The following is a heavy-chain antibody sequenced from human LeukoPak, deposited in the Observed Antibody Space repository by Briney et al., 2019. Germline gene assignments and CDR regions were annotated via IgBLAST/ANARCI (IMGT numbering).Heavy chain of an antibody. CDR2: ISPSGGST. CDR1: GYTFTSNY. V-gene: IGHV1-46*01. J-gene: IGHJ4*02. CDR3: ARLGVYYGSGSYYTFDY. Sequence: ASVKVSCKAFGYTFTSNYMHWVRQAPGQGPEWMGVISPSGGSTTYAQKFQGRVTLTRDMSTSTDYLELSSLRSEDTAVYYCARLGVYYGSGSYYTFDYWGQGTLVTVSS. D-gene: IGHD3-10*01.